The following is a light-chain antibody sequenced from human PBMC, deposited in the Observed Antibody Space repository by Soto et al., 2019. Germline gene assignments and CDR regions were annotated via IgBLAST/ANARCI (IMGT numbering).Light chain of an antibody. CDR1: SSDVGGYNY. V-gene: IGLV2-14*01. Sequence: QSALTQPASVSGSPGQASTISCTGTSSDVGGYNYVSWYQQHPGKAPKLMIYDVSNGPSGVSNRFSGSKSGNTASLTISGLQAGDEADYYCSSYTSSSTPVVFGGGTKVTVL. J-gene: IGLJ2*01. CDR3: SSYTSSSTPVV. CDR2: DVS.